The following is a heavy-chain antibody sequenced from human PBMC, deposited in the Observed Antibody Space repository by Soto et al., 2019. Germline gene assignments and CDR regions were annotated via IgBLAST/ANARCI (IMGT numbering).Heavy chain of an antibody. D-gene: IGHD1-26*01. CDR1: GFTFSSYE. Sequence: GSLRLSCAASGFTFSSYEMNWVRQAPGKGLEWVSYISSSGSTIYYADSVKGRFTISRDNAKNSLYLQMNSLRVEDTAVYYCARESSGSYYVVDYYYGMDVWGQGTTVTVSS. CDR3: ARESSGSYYVVDYYYGMDV. J-gene: IGHJ6*02. V-gene: IGHV3-48*03. CDR2: ISSSGSTI.